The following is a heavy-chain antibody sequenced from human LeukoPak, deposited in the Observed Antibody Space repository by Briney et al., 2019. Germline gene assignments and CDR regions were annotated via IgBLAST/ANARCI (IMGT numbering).Heavy chain of an antibody. CDR3: ARDRLLAAAGSYWYFDL. V-gene: IGHV1-69*05. CDR2: IIPIFGTA. CDR1: GGTFSSYA. Sequence: SVKVSCKASGGTFSSYAISWVRQAPGQGLEWMGGIIPIFGTANYAQKFQGRVTITTDESTSTAYMELSSLRSEDTAVYYCARDRLLAAAGSYWYFDLWGRGTLVTVSS. D-gene: IGHD6-13*01. J-gene: IGHJ2*01.